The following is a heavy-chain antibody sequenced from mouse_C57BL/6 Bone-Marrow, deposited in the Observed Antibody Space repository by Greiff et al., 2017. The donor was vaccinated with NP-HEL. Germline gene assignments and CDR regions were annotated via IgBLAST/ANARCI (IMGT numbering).Heavy chain of an antibody. CDR2: ISSGSSTI. V-gene: IGHV5-17*01. CDR3: ARPGFDV. Sequence: EVHLVESGGGLVKPGGSLKLSCAASGFTFSDYGMHWVRQAPEKGLEWVAYISSGSSTIYYADTVKGRFTISRDNAKNTLFLQMTSLRSEDTAMYYCARPGFDVWGTGTTVTVSS. CDR1: GFTFSDYG. J-gene: IGHJ1*03.